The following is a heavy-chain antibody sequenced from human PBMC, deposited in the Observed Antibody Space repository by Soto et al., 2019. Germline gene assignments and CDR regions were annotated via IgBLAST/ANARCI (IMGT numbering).Heavy chain of an antibody. D-gene: IGHD2-2*01. CDR1: GYTFINYG. CDR3: ARSVVVPAANDY. V-gene: IGHV1-18*01. Sequence: ASVKVSCKASGYTFINYGISWVRQAPGQGLEWMGWISAYGGSTSYAQKFQGRVTMTRDTSTSTVYMELSSLRSEDTAVYYCARSVVVPAANDYWGQGTLVTVSS. CDR2: ISAYGGST. J-gene: IGHJ4*02.